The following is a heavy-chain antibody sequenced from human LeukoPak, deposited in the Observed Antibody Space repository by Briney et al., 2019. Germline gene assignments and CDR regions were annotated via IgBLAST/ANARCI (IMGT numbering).Heavy chain of an antibody. D-gene: IGHD6-13*01. J-gene: IGHJ4*02. CDR1: GGSVSSYY. V-gene: IGHV4-59*08. Sequence: SETLSLTCTVSGGSVSSYYWSLIRQPAGKGLEWIGYIYYSGSTNYNPSLKSRVTISVDTSKNQFSLKLSSVTAADTAVYYCARLPYSSHLLYFDYWGQGTLVTVSS. CDR3: ARLPYSSHLLYFDY. CDR2: IYYSGST.